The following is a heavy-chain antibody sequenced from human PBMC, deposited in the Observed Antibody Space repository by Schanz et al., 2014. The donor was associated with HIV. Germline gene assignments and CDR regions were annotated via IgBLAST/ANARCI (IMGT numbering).Heavy chain of an antibody. Sequence: EVQLLESGGGLVQPGGSLRLSCAASGFTFSSYWMHWVRQAPGKGLVWVSRINSDGSSTSYADSVKGRFTISRDNAKNTLYLQMNSLRADDTAVYYCAKGFSGYYSEDYFDYWGQGTLVTVSS. D-gene: IGHD3-22*01. CDR2: INSDGSST. V-gene: IGHV3-74*02. CDR3: AKGFSGYYSEDYFDY. CDR1: GFTFSSYW. J-gene: IGHJ4*02.